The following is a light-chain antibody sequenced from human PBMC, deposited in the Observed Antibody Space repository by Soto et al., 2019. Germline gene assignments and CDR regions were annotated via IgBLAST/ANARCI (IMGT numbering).Light chain of an antibody. J-gene: IGKJ5*01. CDR2: GAS. CDR3: QQFGSSPIT. CDR1: QSVSSGY. V-gene: IGKV3-20*01. Sequence: EIVLTQSPGTLSLSPGERAALSCRASQSVSSGYLAWYQQKIGQAPRLLIYGASSRATGIPDRFSGSGSGTDFTLTISRLEPEDFAVYFCQQFGSSPITFGQGTRLEIK.